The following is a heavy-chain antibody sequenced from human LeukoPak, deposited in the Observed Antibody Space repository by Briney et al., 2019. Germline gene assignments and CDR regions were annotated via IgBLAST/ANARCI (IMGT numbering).Heavy chain of an antibody. J-gene: IGHJ4*02. CDR2: IYSGGST. Sequence: GGSLRLSCAASGFTVSSNYMTWVRQAPGKGLEWVSVIYSGGSTYYADSVKGRFIISRDNSKNTLYLQMNSLRAEDTAVYYCAKADCTNGVCPDFDYWGQGTLVTVSS. D-gene: IGHD2-8*01. V-gene: IGHV3-66*01. CDR3: AKADCTNGVCPDFDY. CDR1: GFTVSSNY.